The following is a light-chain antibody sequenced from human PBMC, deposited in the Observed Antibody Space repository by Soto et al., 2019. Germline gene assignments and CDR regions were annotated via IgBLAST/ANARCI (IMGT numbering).Light chain of an antibody. CDR1: SIDVGSYNL. CDR2: EVN. Sequence: QSALTQPASVSGSPGQSITISCTGTSIDVGSYNLVSWFQQHPGKAPKLLIYEVNKRPPGVSNRFSGSESGHSASLTISGLQADYEAEYYCSKERGNTHVVLGGGTKLTVL. CDR3: SKERGNTHVV. J-gene: IGLJ2*01. V-gene: IGLV2-23*02.